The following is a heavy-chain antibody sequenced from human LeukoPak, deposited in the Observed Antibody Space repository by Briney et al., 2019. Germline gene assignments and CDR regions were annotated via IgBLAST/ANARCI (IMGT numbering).Heavy chain of an antibody. D-gene: IGHD6-13*01. Sequence: PSETLSLTCAVSGGSISGYYWSWIRQPPGKGLDWIGYIHYGGSTSYNPSLKSRVTISLDTSKNQFSLKVESVTAADTTVYYCARYAADGRTLEYWGQGTLVTVSS. CDR3: ARYAADGRTLEY. J-gene: IGHJ4*02. V-gene: IGHV4-59*01. CDR2: IHYGGST. CDR1: GGSISGYY.